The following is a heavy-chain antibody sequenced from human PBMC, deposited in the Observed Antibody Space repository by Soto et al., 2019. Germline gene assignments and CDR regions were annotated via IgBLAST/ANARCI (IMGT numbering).Heavy chain of an antibody. J-gene: IGHJ4*02. V-gene: IGHV3-48*02. CDR1: GFTFSSYS. D-gene: IGHD6-13*01. CDR2: ISSSSSTI. CDR3: ATNEYSSSWFTFDY. Sequence: EVQLVESGGGLVQPGGSLRLSCAASGFTFSSYSMNWVRQAPGKGLEWVSYISSSSSTIYYADSVKGRFIISRDNAKNSLYLQMNSLRDEDTAVYYCATNEYSSSWFTFDYWGQGTLVTVSS.